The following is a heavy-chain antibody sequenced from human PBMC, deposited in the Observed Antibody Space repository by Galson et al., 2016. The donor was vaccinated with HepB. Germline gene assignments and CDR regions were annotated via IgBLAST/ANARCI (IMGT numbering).Heavy chain of an antibody. D-gene: IGHD6-13*01. V-gene: IGHV2-5*04. CDR3: VYNSPRQQLAPNNYQYYYMDV. CDR2: IYWDDDN. J-gene: IGHJ6*03. Sequence: PALVKPTQTLTLTCTFSGFSLTTSGVSVGWIRQPPGKALEWLALIYWDDDNRYSPSLNTRLTITKDTSKNQVVLTMTNMDPVDTGTYYCVYNSPRQQLAPNNYQYYYMDVWGKGTTVTGSS. CDR1: GFSLTTSGVS.